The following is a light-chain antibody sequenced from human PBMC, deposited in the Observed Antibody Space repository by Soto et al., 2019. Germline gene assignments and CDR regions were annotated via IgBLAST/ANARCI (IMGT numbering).Light chain of an antibody. V-gene: IGKV3-20*01. CDR2: GAS. CDR3: QQYGSSAWT. Sequence: EIVLTQSPGTLSLSPGERATLSCRASQSVRSSYLAWYQQKPGQAPRLLIYGASSRATGIPDRFSGSGSGRDFTLTISGLEPEDFAVYYCQQYGSSAWTFGPGTKVEIK. CDR1: QSVRSSY. J-gene: IGKJ1*01.